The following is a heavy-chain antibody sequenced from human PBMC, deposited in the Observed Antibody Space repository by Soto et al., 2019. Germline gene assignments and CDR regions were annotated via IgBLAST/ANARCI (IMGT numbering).Heavy chain of an antibody. CDR1: GFIFSNYG. J-gene: IGHJ4*02. Sequence: PWGSLRLSCAASGFIFSNYGMHWVRQAPGKGLEWVTIISYDVSVKYYADSVKGRFTISRDNSKNTLYLQMNSLRAEDTAVYYCAKDGTGGPPYYFDCWGKGNMVTVSP. V-gene: IGHV3-30*18. CDR3: AKDGTGGPPYYFDC. D-gene: IGHD2-8*02. CDR2: ISYDVSVK.